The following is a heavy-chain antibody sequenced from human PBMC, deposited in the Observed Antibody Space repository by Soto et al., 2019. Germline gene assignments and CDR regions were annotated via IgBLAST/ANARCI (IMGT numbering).Heavy chain of an antibody. Sequence: EASVKVSCKASGGTFSIYTISWVRQAPGQGLEWMGRIIPILGIANYAQKFQGRVTITADKSTSTAYMELSSLRSEDTAVYYCARVDVAAAGTLGYWGQGTLVTVSS. CDR1: GGTFSIYT. J-gene: IGHJ4*02. V-gene: IGHV1-69*02. CDR2: IIPILGIA. D-gene: IGHD6-13*01. CDR3: ARVDVAAAGTLGY.